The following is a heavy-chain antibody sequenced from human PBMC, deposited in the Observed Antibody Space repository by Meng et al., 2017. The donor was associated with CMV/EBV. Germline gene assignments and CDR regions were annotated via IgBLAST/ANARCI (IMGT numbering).Heavy chain of an antibody. CDR1: GFTFSSYS. Sequence: GGSLRLSCAASGFTFSSYSMNWVRQAPGKGLEWVSSISSSSCYIYYADSVKGRFTISRDNAKNSLYLQMNSLRAEDTAVYYCARSTKVVVPAAIHYYYGMDVWGQGTTVTVSS. CDR3: ARSTKVVVPAAIHYYYGMDV. J-gene: IGHJ6*02. CDR2: ISSSSCYI. V-gene: IGHV3-21*01. D-gene: IGHD2-2*01.